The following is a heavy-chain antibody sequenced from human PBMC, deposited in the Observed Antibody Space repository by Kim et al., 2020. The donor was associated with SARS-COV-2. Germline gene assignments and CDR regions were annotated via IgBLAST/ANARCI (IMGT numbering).Heavy chain of an antibody. CDR1: GFNFGDSW. Sequence: GGSLRLSCAASGFNFGDSWMHWVRQAPGKGLVWVSRTNNDESSTIYADSVKGRFSISRDNAKNTLYLQMNTLRAEDTAIYYCIKGTSYFDSKFDSWGQGTLVTVSS. D-gene: IGHD3-22*01. V-gene: IGHV3-74*01. CDR2: TNNDESST. CDR3: IKGTSYFDSKFDS. J-gene: IGHJ5*01.